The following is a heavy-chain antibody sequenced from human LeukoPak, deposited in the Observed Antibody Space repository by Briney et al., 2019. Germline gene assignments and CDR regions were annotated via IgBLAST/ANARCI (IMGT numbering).Heavy chain of an antibody. CDR1: GFTFTSFA. D-gene: IGHD1-14*01. J-gene: IGHJ4*02. Sequence: GGSLRLSCATSGFTFTSFAVSWVRQARGKGLEWVANMKQDGSAKHYVDSVKGRFTISRDNAKNSLYLQMNSLRVEDTAVYYCARDVDGNLDYWGQGTLVTVSS. V-gene: IGHV3-7*01. CDR3: ARDVDGNLDY. CDR2: MKQDGSAK.